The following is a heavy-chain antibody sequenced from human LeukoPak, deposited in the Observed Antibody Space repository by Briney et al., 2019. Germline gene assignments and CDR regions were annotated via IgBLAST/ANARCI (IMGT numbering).Heavy chain of an antibody. V-gene: IGHV1-69*13. D-gene: IGHD6-19*01. CDR2: IIPIFGTA. J-gene: IGHJ6*02. Sequence: SVKVSCKASGGIFSSYAISWVRQAPGQGLEWMGGIIPIFGTANYAQKFQGRVTITADESTSTAYMELSSLRSEDTAVYYCARGPGYSSGPTRYYYGMDVWGQGTTVTVSS. CDR3: ARGPGYSSGPTRYYYGMDV. CDR1: GGIFSSYA.